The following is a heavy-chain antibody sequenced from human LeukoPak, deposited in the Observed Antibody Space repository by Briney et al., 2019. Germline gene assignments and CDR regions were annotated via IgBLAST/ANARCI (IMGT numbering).Heavy chain of an antibody. J-gene: IGHJ6*02. CDR3: AKATLISSSWYYGMDV. V-gene: IGHV3-7*03. CDR1: GFTFSSYE. D-gene: IGHD6-13*01. Sequence: GGSLRLSCAASGFTFSSYEMNWVRQAPGKGLEWVADINQDGSDKYFVDSVKGRFTISRDNAKNSLYLQMNSLRAEDTALYYCAKATLISSSWYYGMDVWGQGTTVTVSS. CDR2: INQDGSDK.